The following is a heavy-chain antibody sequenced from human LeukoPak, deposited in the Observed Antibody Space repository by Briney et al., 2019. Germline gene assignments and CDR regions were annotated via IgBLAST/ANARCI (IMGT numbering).Heavy chain of an antibody. Sequence: ASVKVSCKASGYTFTGDFIHWVRQAPGQGLEWMGWINSDSGGTNYARKFQGRVTMTRDTSISTAYLELGSLTSDDTAVFYCARGNIAARRGENWFDPWGQGTLVAVSS. V-gene: IGHV1-2*02. J-gene: IGHJ5*02. CDR1: GYTFTGDF. CDR2: INSDSGGT. D-gene: IGHD6-6*01. CDR3: ARGNIAARRGENWFDP.